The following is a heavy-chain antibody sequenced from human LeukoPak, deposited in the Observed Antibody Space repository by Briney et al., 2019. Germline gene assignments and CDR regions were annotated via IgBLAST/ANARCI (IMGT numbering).Heavy chain of an antibody. V-gene: IGHV3-74*01. CDR1: GFTFSNYW. J-gene: IGHJ4*02. D-gene: IGHD5-18*01. CDR3: ARATGYTYGSGDY. CDR2: INSDGTNT. Sequence: GGSLRLSCAASGFTFSNYWMHWVRQAPGKGLVWVSRINSDGTNTTYADSVKGRFTISRDNAKNTLYLQMNSLRAEDTAVYYCARATGYTYGSGDYWGQGTLLIVSS.